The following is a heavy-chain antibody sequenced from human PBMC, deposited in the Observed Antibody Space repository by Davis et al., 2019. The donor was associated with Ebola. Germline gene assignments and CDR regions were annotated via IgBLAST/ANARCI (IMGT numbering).Heavy chain of an antibody. CDR2: VDPKAGKT. Sequence: ASVKVSCKGSGYSFSDYYIHWVQGAPGKGLEWVGLVDPKAGKTVYAEKFQDRVTITADRSTDTVYMELSSLRFEDAAVYYCTTLDILTAYVPYAMNVWGQGTTVTVS. J-gene: IGHJ6*02. CDR3: TTLDILTAYVPYAMNV. D-gene: IGHD3-9*01. V-gene: IGHV1-69-2*01. CDR1: GYSFSDYY.